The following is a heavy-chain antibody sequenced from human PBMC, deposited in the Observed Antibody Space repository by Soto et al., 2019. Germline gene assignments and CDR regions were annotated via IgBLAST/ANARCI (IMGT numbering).Heavy chain of an antibody. CDR2: IVPIYRTA. CDR1: GGTFSSYR. D-gene: IGHD6-13*01. V-gene: IGHV1-69*01. Sequence: QVQLVQSGAEVKKPGSSVKVSCKASGGTFSSYRINWVRQAPGQGLERVGGIVPIYRTADYAQKFQGRVTITADEAARPAYMELRSLKSQDTAVYYCARDSGAKLSSSWGQGTLVTVSS. J-gene: IGHJ4*02. CDR3: ARDSGAKLSSS.